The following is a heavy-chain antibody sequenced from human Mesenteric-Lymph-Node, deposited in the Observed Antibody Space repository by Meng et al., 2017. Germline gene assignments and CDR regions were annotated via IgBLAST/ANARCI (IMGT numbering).Heavy chain of an antibody. CDR1: GGSISSYS. CDR3: VRDRGDGGTTDF. CDR2: ISNTGGT. J-gene: IGHJ4*02. Sequence: GSLRLSCTVSGGSISSYSWTWIRQPPGKGLEWIGYISNTGGTNYHASLRSRVAISVDTSKNQLSLKVTSVTAADTAIYYCVRDRGDGGTTDFWGQGTLVTVSS. V-gene: IGHV4-4*08. D-gene: IGHD1-7*01.